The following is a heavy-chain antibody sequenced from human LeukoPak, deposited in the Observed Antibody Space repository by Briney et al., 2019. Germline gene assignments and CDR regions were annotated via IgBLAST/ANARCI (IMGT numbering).Heavy chain of an antibody. V-gene: IGHV4-34*01. Sequence: PSETLSLTCAVYGGSFSGYYCSWIRQPPGKGLEWIWEINHSGSTNYNPSLKSRVTISVDTSKNQFSLKLSSVAAADTAVYYCASRRGRDGYNWGQGTLVTVSS. CDR1: GGSFSGYY. CDR3: ASRRGRDGYN. J-gene: IGHJ4*02. D-gene: IGHD5-24*01. CDR2: INHSGST.